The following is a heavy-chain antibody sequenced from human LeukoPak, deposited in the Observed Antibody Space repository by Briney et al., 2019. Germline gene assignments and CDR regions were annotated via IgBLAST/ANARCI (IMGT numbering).Heavy chain of an antibody. J-gene: IGHJ4*02. CDR2: INHSGST. V-gene: IGHV4-34*01. CDR3: ARSPARGPYDFWSGYYKSETDY. CDR1: GVSFSGYY. Sequence: SEALSLTCAVYGVSFSGYYWSWIRQPPGKGLEWFGEINHSGSTNYNPSLKSRVTISVDTSKNQFSLKLSSVTAADTAVYYCARSPARGPYDFWSGYYKSETDYWGQGTLVTVSS. D-gene: IGHD3-3*01.